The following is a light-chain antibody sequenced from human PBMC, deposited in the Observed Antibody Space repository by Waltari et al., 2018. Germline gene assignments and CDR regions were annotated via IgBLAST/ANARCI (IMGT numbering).Light chain of an antibody. CDR3: SSYTSSSNYV. CDR2: EVS. Sequence: SAQTQPAPVSGSPGQSIHSSCTGPSRYVGGYTDVSWYQPHPGKAPKLMIYEVSNLPSGVSNRFSGSKSGNTASLTISGLQAEDEADYYCSSYTSSSNYVFGTGTKVTVL. CDR1: SRYVGGYTD. V-gene: IGLV2-14*01. J-gene: IGLJ1*01.